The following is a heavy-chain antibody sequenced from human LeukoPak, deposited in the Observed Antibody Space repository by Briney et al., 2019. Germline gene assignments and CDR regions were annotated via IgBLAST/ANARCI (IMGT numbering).Heavy chain of an antibody. V-gene: IGHV4-59*01. J-gene: IGHJ4*02. CDR3: ARVNKIWEYFDY. D-gene: IGHD1-26*01. CDR2: MFHSGST. CDR1: GGSISSYY. Sequence: SETLSLTCTVSGGSISSYYWSWIRQPPGKGLEWIGYMFHSGSTNYNPSLKSRVSISVDTSKNQFSLKLSSVTAADTAVYYCARVNKIWEYFDYWGRGTLVTVSS.